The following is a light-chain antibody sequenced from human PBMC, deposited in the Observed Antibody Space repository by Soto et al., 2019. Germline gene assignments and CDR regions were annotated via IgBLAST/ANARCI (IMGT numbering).Light chain of an antibody. CDR3: QQRFDWPPT. V-gene: IGKV3-11*01. Sequence: ETVLTQSPATVSLSPGERATLSCRASQSVSNYLAWYQQKPGQAPRLLIYETSNRAPGIPARFSGSGSGTDFTLTISSLEPEDFAIYYCQQRFDWPPTFGQGTRVEIK. J-gene: IGKJ1*01. CDR1: QSVSNY. CDR2: ETS.